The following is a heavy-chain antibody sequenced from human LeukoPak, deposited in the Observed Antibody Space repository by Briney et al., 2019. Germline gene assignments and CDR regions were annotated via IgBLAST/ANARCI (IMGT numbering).Heavy chain of an antibody. CDR2: IYHTGST. D-gene: IGHD1-26*01. J-gene: IGHJ4*02. CDR3: ARDVGSAFDY. V-gene: IGHV4-38-2*02. CDR1: SYSISRGYY. Sequence: SETLSLTCSVTSYSISRGYYWAWIRQPPGKELEWIGTIYHTGSTSYNPSLSSRVTMSVEASKNQFSLKLSSLTAADTAVYYCARDVGSAFDYWGQGLLVTVSS.